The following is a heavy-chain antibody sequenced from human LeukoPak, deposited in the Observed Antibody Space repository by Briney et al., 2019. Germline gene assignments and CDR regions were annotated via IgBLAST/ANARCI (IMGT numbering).Heavy chain of an antibody. CDR2: INPNSGGT. Sequence: ASVKVSCKASGYTFTRYYMHWVRQAPGQGLEWMGWINPNSGGTNYAQKFQGRVTMTRDTSISTAYMELSRLRSDDTAVYYCARDRESSSWYKEDAFDIWGQGTMVTVSS. CDR1: GYTFTRYY. D-gene: IGHD6-13*01. CDR3: ARDRESSSWYKEDAFDI. V-gene: IGHV1-2*02. J-gene: IGHJ3*02.